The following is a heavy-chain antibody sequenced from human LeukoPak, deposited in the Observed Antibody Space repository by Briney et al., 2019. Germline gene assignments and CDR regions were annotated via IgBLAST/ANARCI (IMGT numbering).Heavy chain of an antibody. CDR1: GFIFPRYG. D-gene: IGHD1-7*01. V-gene: IGHV3-33*01. Sequence: PGGSLRLSCRASGFIFPRYGLHWVRQAPGKGLEWVAYIWYDGSKKEYADSVKGRFTISRDNARNTMNMQMNNLRAEDTAVYYCVRDELTLPKKYFDSWGQGTLDTVSS. CDR2: IWYDGSKK. CDR3: VRDELTLPKKYFDS. J-gene: IGHJ4*02.